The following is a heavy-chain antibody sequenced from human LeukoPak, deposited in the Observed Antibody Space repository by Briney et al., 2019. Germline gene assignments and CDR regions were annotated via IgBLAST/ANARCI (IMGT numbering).Heavy chain of an antibody. CDR3: ASIVGATTGDY. Sequence: SVKVSCKASGGTFSSYTISWVRQAPGQGLEWMGRITPILGIANYAQKFQGRVTITADKSTSTAYMELSSLRSEDTAVYYCASIVGATTGDYWGQGTLVTVSS. J-gene: IGHJ4*02. CDR1: GGTFSSYT. V-gene: IGHV1-69*02. CDR2: ITPILGIA. D-gene: IGHD1-26*01.